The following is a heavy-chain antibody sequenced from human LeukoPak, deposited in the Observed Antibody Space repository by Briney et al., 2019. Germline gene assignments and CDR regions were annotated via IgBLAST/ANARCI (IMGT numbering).Heavy chain of an antibody. CDR3: ARDAVTMVRGVYYYYYYYMDV. CDR1: GYTFTSYA. Sequence: GASVKVSCKASGYTFTSYAMNWVRQAPGQGLEWMGWINTNTGNPTYAQGFTGRFVFSLDTSVSTAYLQISSLKAEDTAVYYCARDAVTMVRGVYYYYYYYMDVWGKGTTVTVSS. CDR2: INTNTGNP. J-gene: IGHJ6*03. D-gene: IGHD3-10*01. V-gene: IGHV7-4-1*02.